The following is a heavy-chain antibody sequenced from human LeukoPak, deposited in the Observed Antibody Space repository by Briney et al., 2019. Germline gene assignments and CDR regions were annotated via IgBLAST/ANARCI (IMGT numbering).Heavy chain of an antibody. D-gene: IGHD3-3*01. CDR3: VGRTHDFWSGYPIPDAFDI. Sequence: SETLSLTCTVSGGSISSSSYYWGWIRQPPGKGLEWIGSIYYSGSTYYNPSLKSRVTISVDTSKNQFSLKLSSVTAADTAVYYCVGRTHDFWSGYPIPDAFDIWGQGTMVTVSS. CDR1: GGSISSSSYY. CDR2: IYYSGST. V-gene: IGHV4-39*07. J-gene: IGHJ3*02.